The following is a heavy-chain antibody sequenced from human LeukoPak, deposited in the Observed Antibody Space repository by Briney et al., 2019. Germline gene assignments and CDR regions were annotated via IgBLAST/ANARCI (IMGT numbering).Heavy chain of an antibody. V-gene: IGHV4-30-4*08. CDR1: GGSISSGDYY. CDR2: IYYGGST. D-gene: IGHD2-2*01. J-gene: IGHJ5*02. CDR3: ARVVGCSSTSCYRNWFDP. Sequence: SETLSLTCTVSGGSISSGDYYWSWIRQPPGKGLEWIGYIYYGGSTYYNPSLKSRVTISVDTSKNQFSLKLSSVTAADTAVYYCARVVGCSSTSCYRNWFDPWGQGTLVTVSS.